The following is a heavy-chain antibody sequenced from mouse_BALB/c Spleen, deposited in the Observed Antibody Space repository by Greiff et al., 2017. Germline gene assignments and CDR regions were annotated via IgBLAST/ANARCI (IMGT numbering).Heavy chain of an antibody. CDR2: ISSGSSTI. V-gene: IGHV5-17*02. Sequence: EVQGVESGGGLVQPGGSRKLSCAASGFTFSSFGMHWVRQAPEKGLEWVAYISSGSSTIYYADTVKGRFTISRDNPKNTLFLQMTSLRSEDTAMYYCARRGKTGSAYYFDYWGQGTTLTVSS. D-gene: IGHD4-1*01. J-gene: IGHJ2*01. CDR3: ARRGKTGSAYYFDY. CDR1: GFTFSSFG.